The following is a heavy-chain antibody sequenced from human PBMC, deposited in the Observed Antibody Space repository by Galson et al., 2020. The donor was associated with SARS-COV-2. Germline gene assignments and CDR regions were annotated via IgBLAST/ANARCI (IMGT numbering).Heavy chain of an antibody. J-gene: IGHJ4*02. CDR1: GFTFSNYA. CDR2: IDNGGGST. V-gene: IGHV3-23*01. CDR3: AKVANSGNDFDY. D-gene: IGHD1-26*01. Sequence: GGSLRLSCAGSGFTFSNYAMTWVRQAPGKGLEWVSAIDNGGGSTYYADSVKGRFTISRDNSKNTLSLQMNSLRAEDTAVYYCAKVANSGNDFDYWGLGTLVTVSS.